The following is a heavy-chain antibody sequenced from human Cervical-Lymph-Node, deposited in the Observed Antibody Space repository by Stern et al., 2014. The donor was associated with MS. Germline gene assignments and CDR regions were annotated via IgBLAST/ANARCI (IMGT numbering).Heavy chain of an antibody. D-gene: IGHD1-1*01. Sequence: EVQLEESGAEVRKPGESLRISCEVSGYRFTNNWIGWVRQVSGKGLEWMGIIYPGDSETRSSPSFQGQVTILVDKSNSITYLQWSSLKASDTAMYYCARRGHGYMGIDYWGQGTLVIVSS. CDR3: ARRGHGYMGIDY. V-gene: IGHV5-51*03. CDR1: GYRFTNNW. CDR2: IYPGDSET. J-gene: IGHJ4*02.